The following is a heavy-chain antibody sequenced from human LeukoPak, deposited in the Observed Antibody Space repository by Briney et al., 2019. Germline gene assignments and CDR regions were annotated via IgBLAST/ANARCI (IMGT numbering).Heavy chain of an antibody. Sequence: GGSLRLSCAASGFTFSSYGMHWVRQASGKGLEWVGRIRSKANSYATAYAASVKGRFTISRDDSKNTAYLQMNSLKTEDTAVYYCTRPQSYWYFDLWGRGTLVTVSS. CDR1: GFTFSSYG. CDR3: TRPQSYWYFDL. CDR2: IRSKANSYAT. J-gene: IGHJ2*01. V-gene: IGHV3-73*01.